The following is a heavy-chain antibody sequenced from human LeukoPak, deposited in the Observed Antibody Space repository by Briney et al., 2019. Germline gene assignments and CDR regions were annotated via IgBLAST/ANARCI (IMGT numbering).Heavy chain of an antibody. CDR1: GDSISNYY. CDR2: VYYSGST. CDR3: ARRLKLATPRPGDAFDI. Sequence: SETLSLTCTVSGDSISNYYWNWIRQPPGKGLEWIGYVYYSGSTNYNPSLKSRVTISVDTSKTQFSLKLSSVTAADTAVYYCARRLKLATPRPGDAFDIWGQGTMVTASS. J-gene: IGHJ3*02. D-gene: IGHD1-1*01. V-gene: IGHV4-59*01.